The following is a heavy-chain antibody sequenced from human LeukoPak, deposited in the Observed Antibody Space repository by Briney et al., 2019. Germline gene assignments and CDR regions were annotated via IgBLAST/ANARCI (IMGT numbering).Heavy chain of an antibody. J-gene: IGHJ4*02. CDR2: ITFSSSHI. CDR3: AKDGGGPRQGLDY. V-gene: IGHV3-21*04. Sequence: GGSLRLSCAASGFTFSGYVMTWVRQAPGKGLECVSSITFSSSHIYYADSVKGRFTISRDNTKDSLYLQMNSLRAEDTAVYYCAKDGGGPRQGLDYWGQGTLVTVSS. CDR1: GFTFSGYV. D-gene: IGHD3-16*01.